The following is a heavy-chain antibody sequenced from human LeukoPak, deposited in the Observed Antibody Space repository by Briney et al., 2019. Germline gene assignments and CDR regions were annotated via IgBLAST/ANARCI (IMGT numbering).Heavy chain of an antibody. J-gene: IGHJ4*02. CDR1: GFTVSSNY. CDR2: IYSGSST. V-gene: IGHV3-53*01. Sequence: GGSLRLSCAGSGFTVSSNYMGWVRQAPGMGLEWVSSIYSGSSTYYADSVKGRFTISRDNFKNTLYLQMNSLRAEDTAVYYCAGDRWSSSCYGYWGQGTLVTVSS. CDR3: AGDRWSSSCYGY. D-gene: IGHD2-2*01.